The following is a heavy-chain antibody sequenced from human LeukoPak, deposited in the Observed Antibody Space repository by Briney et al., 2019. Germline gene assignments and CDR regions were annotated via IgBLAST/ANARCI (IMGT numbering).Heavy chain of an antibody. D-gene: IGHD3-3*01. CDR2: INPNSGGT. Sequence: ASVKVSCKASGYTFTSYAMNWVRQAPGQGLEWMGWINPNSGGTNYAQKFQGRVTMTRDTSISTAYMELSRLRYDDTAVFYCARFPAGGVVIRKYYFDYWGQGTLVTVSS. V-gene: IGHV1-2*02. CDR3: ARFPAGGVVIRKYYFDY. CDR1: GYTFTSYA. J-gene: IGHJ4*02.